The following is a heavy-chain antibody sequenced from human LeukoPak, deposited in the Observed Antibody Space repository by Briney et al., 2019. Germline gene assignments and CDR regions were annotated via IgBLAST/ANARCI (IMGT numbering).Heavy chain of an antibody. V-gene: IGHV1-18*01. Sequence: AASVKVSCKVSGYIFTTYGISWVRQAPGQGLEWMGWISVYNGDTNYAQTLQGRVTMTTDTSTSTAYMELRSLTSDDTAVYYCARKGRKEYDILTGYYRFYYYGMDVWGQGTTVIVSS. D-gene: IGHD3-9*01. CDR2: ISVYNGDT. CDR3: ARKGRKEYDILTGYYRFYYYGMDV. CDR1: GYIFTTYG. J-gene: IGHJ6*02.